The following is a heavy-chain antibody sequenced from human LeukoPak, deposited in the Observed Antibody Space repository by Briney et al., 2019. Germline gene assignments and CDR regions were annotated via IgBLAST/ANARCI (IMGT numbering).Heavy chain of an antibody. CDR2: IVVGSDNT. J-gene: IGHJ4*02. CDR3: ARAGFTFSDYFGSFFDY. D-gene: IGHD3-10*01. V-gene: IGHV1-58*02. CDR1: GFTFTNSA. Sequence: GASVKVSCKASGFTFTNSAMQWVRQARGQRLEWIGWIVVGSDNTNYAQKFQERVTITRDMSTSTAYMELSSLRSEDTAVYYCARAGFTFSDYFGSFFDYWGQGTLVTVSS.